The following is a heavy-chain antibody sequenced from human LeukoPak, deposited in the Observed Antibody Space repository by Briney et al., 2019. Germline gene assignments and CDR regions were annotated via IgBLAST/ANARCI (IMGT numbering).Heavy chain of an antibody. D-gene: IGHD3-22*01. CDR3: ASPPGPYDSSGYYYDGKYFQH. CDR2: INHSGST. Sequence: PSETLSPTCAVYGGSFSGYYWSWIRQPPGKGLEWIGEINHSGSTNYNPSLKSRVTISVDTSKNQFSLKLSSVTAADTAVYYCASPPGPYDSSGYYYDGKYFQHWGQGTLVTVSS. J-gene: IGHJ1*01. CDR1: GGSFSGYY. V-gene: IGHV4-34*01.